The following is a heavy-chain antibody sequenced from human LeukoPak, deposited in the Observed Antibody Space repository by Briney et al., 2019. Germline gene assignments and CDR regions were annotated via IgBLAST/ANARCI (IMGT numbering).Heavy chain of an antibody. Sequence: PGRSLRLSCAASGFTFSSYSMNWVRQAPGKGLEWVSSISSSSSYIYYADPVKGRFTISRDNAKNSLYLQMNSLRAEDTAVYYCAELGITMIGGVWGKGTTVTISS. V-gene: IGHV3-21*01. J-gene: IGHJ6*04. CDR2: ISSSSSYI. CDR1: GFTFSSYS. CDR3: AELGITMIGGV. D-gene: IGHD3-10*02.